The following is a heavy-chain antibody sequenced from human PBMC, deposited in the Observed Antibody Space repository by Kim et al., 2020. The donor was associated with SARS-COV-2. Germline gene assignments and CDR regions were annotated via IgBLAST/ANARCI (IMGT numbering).Heavy chain of an antibody. CDR3: AKRGQERAFEY. CDR2: ISGGST. J-gene: IGHJ4*02. Sequence: GGSLRLSCAASGFTFSTSVMNWVRQAPGKGPHWVSSISGGSTWYADSVKGRFIISGDTSKNTLFLQMNSLRAEDTAAYYCAKRGQERAFEYWGQGTLVT. V-gene: IGHV3-23*01. D-gene: IGHD1-1*01. CDR1: GFTFSTSV.